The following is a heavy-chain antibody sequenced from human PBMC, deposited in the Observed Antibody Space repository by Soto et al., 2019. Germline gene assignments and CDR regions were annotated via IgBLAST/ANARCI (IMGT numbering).Heavy chain of an antibody. CDR3: AREIAAAGRTDY. V-gene: IGHV3-21*01. D-gene: IGHD6-13*01. Sequence: GESLKISCAASGFTFSSYSMNWVRQAPGKGLEWVSSISSSSSYIYYADSVKGRFTISRDNAKNSLYLQMNSLRAEDTAVYYCAREIAAAGRTDYWGQGTLVTVS. J-gene: IGHJ4*02. CDR2: ISSSSSYI. CDR1: GFTFSSYS.